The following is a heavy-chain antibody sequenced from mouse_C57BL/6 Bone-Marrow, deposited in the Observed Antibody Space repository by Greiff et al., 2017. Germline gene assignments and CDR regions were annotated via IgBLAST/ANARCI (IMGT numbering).Heavy chain of an antibody. CDR3: TRGPPCGYYAMDY. Sequence: EVKVVESGEGLVKPGGSLKLSCAASGFTFSSYAMSWVRQTPEKRLEWVAYISSGGDYIYYADTVKGRFTISRDNARNTLYLQMSSLKSEDTAMYYCTRGPPCGYYAMDYWGQGTAVTVSS. J-gene: IGHJ4*01. CDR2: ISSGGDYI. V-gene: IGHV5-9-1*02. CDR1: GFTFSSYA.